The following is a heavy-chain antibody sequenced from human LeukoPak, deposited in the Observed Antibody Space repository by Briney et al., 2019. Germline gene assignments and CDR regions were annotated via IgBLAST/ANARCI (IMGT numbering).Heavy chain of an antibody. CDR2: ISGSGGST. CDR3: ANSKYDYVWGSYPYYFDY. V-gene: IGHV3-23*01. CDR1: GFTVSSNY. D-gene: IGHD3-16*01. J-gene: IGHJ4*02. Sequence: GGSLRLSCAASGFTVSSNYMSWVRQAPGKGLEWVSAISGSGGSTYYADSVKGRFTISRDNSKNTLYLQMNSLRAEDTAVYYCANSKYDYVWGSYPYYFDYWGQGTLVTVSS.